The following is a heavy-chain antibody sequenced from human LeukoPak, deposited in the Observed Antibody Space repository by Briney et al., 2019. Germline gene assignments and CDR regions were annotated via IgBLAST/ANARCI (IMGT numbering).Heavy chain of an antibody. D-gene: IGHD3-16*01. CDR3: ARAGGGGNWFDP. CDR1: GYTFTSYG. J-gene: IGHJ5*02. V-gene: IGHV1-18*01. CDR2: ITAYNGNT. Sequence: GASVKVSRKASGYTFTSYGISWVRQAPGQGLEWMGWITAYNGNTNYAQKLQGRVTMTTDTSTSTAFMELRSLRSDDTAVYSCARAGGGGNWFDPWGQGTLVTVSS.